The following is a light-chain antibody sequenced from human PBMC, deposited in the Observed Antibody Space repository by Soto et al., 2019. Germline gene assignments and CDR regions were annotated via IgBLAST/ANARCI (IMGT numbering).Light chain of an antibody. J-gene: IGKJ1*01. CDR2: DAS. CDR1: QSISSW. CDR3: QQYNSYPWT. V-gene: IGKV1-5*01. Sequence: DIQMTQSPSTLSASVGDRVTITCRASQSISSWLAWYQQKPGKAPKLLIYDASSLASGVPSRFSGSGSGTVFTLTISSLQPDDFATYYCQQYNSYPWTCGQGTKVETK.